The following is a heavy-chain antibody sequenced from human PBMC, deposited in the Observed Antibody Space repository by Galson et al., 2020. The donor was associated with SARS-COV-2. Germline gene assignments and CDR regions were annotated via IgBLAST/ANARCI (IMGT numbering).Heavy chain of an antibody. V-gene: IGHV1-2*02. Sequence: ASVKVSCKASGYTFTGYYMRWVRQAPGQGLEWMGWINPNSGGTNYAQKFQGRVTMTRDTSISTAYMELSRLRSDDTSVYYCACLYPSIVPTWYYGMDVWGQGTTVTVSS. CDR2: INPNSGGT. J-gene: IGHJ6*02. CDR3: ACLYPSIVPTWYYGMDV. D-gene: IGHD2-8*01. CDR1: GYTFTGYY.